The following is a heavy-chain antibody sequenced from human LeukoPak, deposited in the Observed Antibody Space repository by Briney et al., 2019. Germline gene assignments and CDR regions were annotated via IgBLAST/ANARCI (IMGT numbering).Heavy chain of an antibody. CDR2: ISSGSSII. J-gene: IGHJ4*02. CDR1: GFTFGDYA. V-gene: IGHV3-48*01. D-gene: IGHD6-6*01. Sequence: PGGSLRLSCTASGFTFGDYAMSWVRQAPGKGLEWVSYISSGSSIIYYADSVKGRFTISRDNAKNSLYLQMNSLRAEDTAVYYCARGSSLAYWGQGTLVTVSS. CDR3: ARGSSLAY.